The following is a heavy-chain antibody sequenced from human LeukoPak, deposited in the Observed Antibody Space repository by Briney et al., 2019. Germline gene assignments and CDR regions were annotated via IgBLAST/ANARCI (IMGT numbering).Heavy chain of an antibody. CDR3: ARDMDYYYGMDV. CDR2: ISSSSSYI. Sequence: PGGSLRLSCAASGFTFSSYSTNWVRQAPGKGLEWVSSISSSSSYIYYADSVKGRFTISRDNAKNSLYLQMNSLRAEDTAVYYCARDMDYYYGMDVWGQGTTVTVSS. D-gene: IGHD3-10*01. CDR1: GFTFSSYS. V-gene: IGHV3-21*01. J-gene: IGHJ6*02.